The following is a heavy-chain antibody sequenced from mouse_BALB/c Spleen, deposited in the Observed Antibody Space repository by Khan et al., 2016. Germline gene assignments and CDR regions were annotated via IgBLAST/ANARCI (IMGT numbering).Heavy chain of an antibody. CDR3: TTGLAY. V-gene: IGHV6-6*02. CDR2: IRLKSNNYAT. Sequence: EVKLVESGGGLVQPGGSMKLSCVASGFTFCNYWMNWVRQSPVTGLVWVAEIRLKSNNYATLYSESVNGWFTFSRVDSKRSVYLHMTILRAEYTGIYYCTTGLAYWGQVTLVNVSA. CDR1: GFTFCNYW. J-gene: IGHJ3*01.